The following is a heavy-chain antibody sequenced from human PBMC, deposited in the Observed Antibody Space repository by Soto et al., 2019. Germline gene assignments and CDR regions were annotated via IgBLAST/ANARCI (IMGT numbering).Heavy chain of an antibody. J-gene: IGHJ6*02. CDR3: ARRHGYNSDYYYGTDV. CDR2: VIPVFGIP. Sequence: SVQVSCKASGGSFNNYAISWVRQAPGQGLEWMGGVIPVFGIPKYAKKFQGRVTITADKSTSTAYMELSSLRSEDTAVYYCARRHGYNSDYYYGTDVWGQGATVTVSS. CDR1: GGSFNNYA. V-gene: IGHV1-69*10. D-gene: IGHD5-12*01.